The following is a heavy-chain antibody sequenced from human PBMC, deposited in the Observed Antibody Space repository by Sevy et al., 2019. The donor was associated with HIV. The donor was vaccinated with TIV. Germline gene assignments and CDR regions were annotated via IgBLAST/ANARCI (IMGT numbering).Heavy chain of an antibody. CDR2: ITPVFGTV. D-gene: IGHD6-13*01. V-gene: IGHV1-69*13. J-gene: IGHJ6*02. CDR3: ARESGAIYTSSWENNYYYGMDV. CDR1: GGTFSSYA. Sequence: ASVKVSCKASGGTFSSYAISWVRQAPGQRLEWMGGITPVFGTVNYAQKFQGRVTITADESTSTAYMELSSLRSEDTAVYYCARESGAIYTSSWENNYYYGMDVWGQGTTVTVSS.